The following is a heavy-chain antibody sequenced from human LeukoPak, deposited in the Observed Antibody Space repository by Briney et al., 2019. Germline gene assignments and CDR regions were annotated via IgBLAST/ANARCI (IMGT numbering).Heavy chain of an antibody. V-gene: IGHV3-9*01. CDR3: AKGISINYYDSSGKSGDYFDY. Sequence: SSGDYYWSWIRQPPGKGLEWVSGISWNSGSIGYADSVKGRFTISRDNAKNSLYLQMNSLRAEDTALYYCAKGISINYYDSSGKSGDYFDYWGQGTLVTVSS. CDR1: SSGDYY. D-gene: IGHD3-22*01. J-gene: IGHJ4*02. CDR2: ISWNSGSI.